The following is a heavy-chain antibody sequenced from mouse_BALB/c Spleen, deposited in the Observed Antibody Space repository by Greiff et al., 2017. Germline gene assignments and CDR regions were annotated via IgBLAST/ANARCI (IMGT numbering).Heavy chain of an antibody. J-gene: IGHJ2*01. CDR3: ARKDWDY. CDR2: ISSGSSTI. Sequence: EVQVVESGGGLVQPGGSRKLSCAASGFTFSSFGMHWVRQAPEKGLEWVAYISSGSSTIYYADTVKGRFTISRDNPKNTLFLQMTSLRSEDTAMYYCARKDWDYWGQGTTLTVSS. V-gene: IGHV5-17*02. D-gene: IGHD4-1*01. CDR1: GFTFSSFG.